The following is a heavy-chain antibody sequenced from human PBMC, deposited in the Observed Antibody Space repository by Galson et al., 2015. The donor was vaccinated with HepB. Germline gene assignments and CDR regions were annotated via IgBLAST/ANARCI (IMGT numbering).Heavy chain of an antibody. D-gene: IGHD2-2*01. V-gene: IGHV1-69*13. CDR3: AREEVVPAATGWSVYYYGMDV. J-gene: IGHJ6*02. Sequence: SVKVSCKASGGTFSSYAISWVRQAPGQGLEWMGGIIPIFGTANYAQKFQGRVTITADESTSTAYMELSSLRSEDTAVYYCAREEVVPAATGWSVYYYGMDVWGQGTTVTVSS. CDR1: GGTFSSYA. CDR2: IIPIFGTA.